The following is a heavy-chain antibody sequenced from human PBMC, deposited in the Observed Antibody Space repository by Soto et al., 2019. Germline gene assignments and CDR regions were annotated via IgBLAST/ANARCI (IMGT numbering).Heavy chain of an antibody. CDR1: GFTFSNAW. J-gene: IGHJ6*02. CDR3: TTVGSMITFGGVIRGPHGYGMDV. V-gene: IGHV3-15*07. CDR2: IKSKTDGGTT. Sequence: GGSLRLSCAASGFTFSNAWMNWVRQAPGKGLEWVGRIKSKTDGGTTDYAAPVKGRFTISRDDSKNTLYLQMNSLKTEDTAVYYCTTVGSMITFGGVIRGPHGYGMDVWGQGTTVTVSS. D-gene: IGHD3-16*02.